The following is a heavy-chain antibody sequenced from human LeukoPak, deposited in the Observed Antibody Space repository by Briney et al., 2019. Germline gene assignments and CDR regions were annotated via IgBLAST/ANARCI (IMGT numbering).Heavy chain of an antibody. CDR1: GFTFSNAW. D-gene: IGHD6-19*01. Sequence: GGSLRLSCAASGFTFSNAWMSWVRQTPGKGLEWVSSISGTGGNTYYADSVKGRFTISRDNSRNTLYLQMNSLRAEDTAVYYCAKDHGVAVTGMYYWGQGTLVTVSS. J-gene: IGHJ4*02. CDR3: AKDHGVAVTGMYY. CDR2: ISGTGGNT. V-gene: IGHV3-23*01.